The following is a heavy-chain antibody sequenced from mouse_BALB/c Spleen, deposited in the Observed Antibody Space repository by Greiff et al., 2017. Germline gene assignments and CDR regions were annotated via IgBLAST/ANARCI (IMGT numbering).Heavy chain of an antibody. V-gene: IGHV2-6-7*01. CDR2: IWGDGST. CDR3: ARDRGTMITTGYAMDY. J-gene: IGHJ4*01. D-gene: IGHD2-4*01. Sequence: QVQLKESGPGLVAPSQSLSITCTVSGFSLTGYGVNWVRQPPGKGLEWLGMIWGDGSTDYNSALKSRLSISKDNSKSQVFLKMNSLQTDDTARYYCARDRGTMITTGYAMDYWGQGTSVTVSS. CDR1: GFSLTGYG.